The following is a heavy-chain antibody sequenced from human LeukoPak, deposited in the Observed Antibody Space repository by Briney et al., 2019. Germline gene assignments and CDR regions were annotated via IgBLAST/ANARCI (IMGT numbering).Heavy chain of an antibody. Sequence: ASVKVSCKASGYTFTSYGISWVRQAHGQGLEWMGWISAYNGNTNYAQKLQGRVTMTTDTSTSTAYMELRSLRSDDTAVYYCARDLLTGELSDYWGQGTLVTVSS. CDR1: GYTFTSYG. J-gene: IGHJ4*02. CDR2: ISAYNGNT. D-gene: IGHD3-16*02. CDR3: ARDLLTGELSDY. V-gene: IGHV1-18*01.